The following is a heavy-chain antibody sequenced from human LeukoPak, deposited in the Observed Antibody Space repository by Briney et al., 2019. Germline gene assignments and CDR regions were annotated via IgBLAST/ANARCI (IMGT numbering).Heavy chain of an antibody. Sequence: GGSLRLSCAASGFTFSSYGMHWVRQAPGKGLEWVAVISYDGSNKYYADSVKGRFTISRDNSKNTLYLQMNSLRAEDTAVYYCAADRPSSLGDGYSPVTDYYYMDVWGKGTTVTVSS. J-gene: IGHJ6*03. CDR3: AADRPSSLGDGYSPVTDYYYMDV. V-gene: IGHV3-30*03. CDR1: GFTFSSYG. D-gene: IGHD5-24*01. CDR2: ISYDGSNK.